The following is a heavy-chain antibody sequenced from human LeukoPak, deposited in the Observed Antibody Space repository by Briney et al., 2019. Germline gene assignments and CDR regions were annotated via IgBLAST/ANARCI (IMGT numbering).Heavy chain of an antibody. J-gene: IGHJ4*02. CDR3: ARNRGRPYYYDSSGYLDY. D-gene: IGHD3-22*01. V-gene: IGHV1-18*01. CDR2: ISAYNGNT. CDR1: GYTFTSYG. Sequence: GASVKVSCKASGYTFTSYGISWVRQAPGQGLEWMGWISAYNGNTNYAQKLQGRVTMTTDTSTSTAYMELRSLRSDDTAVYYCARNRGRPYYYDSSGYLDYWVQGTLVTVSS.